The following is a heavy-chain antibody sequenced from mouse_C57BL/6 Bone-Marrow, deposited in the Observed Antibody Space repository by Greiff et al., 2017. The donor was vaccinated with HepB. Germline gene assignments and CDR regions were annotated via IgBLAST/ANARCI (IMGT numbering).Heavy chain of an antibody. J-gene: IGHJ1*03. CDR3: ARRGYYSNYGWYFDV. Sequence: QVQLKQSGPELVKPGASVKISCKASGYAFSSSWMNWVKQRPGKGLEWIGRIYPGDGDTNYNGKFKGKATLTADKSSSTAYMQLSSLTSEDSAVYFCARRGYYSNYGWYFDVWGTGTTVTVSS. CDR1: GYAFSSSW. V-gene: IGHV1-82*01. D-gene: IGHD2-5*01. CDR2: IYPGDGDT.